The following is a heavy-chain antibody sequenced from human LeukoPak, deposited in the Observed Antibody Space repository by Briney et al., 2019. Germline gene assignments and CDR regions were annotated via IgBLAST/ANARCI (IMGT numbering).Heavy chain of an antibody. CDR3: ARTYGDYV. CDR1: GGPISSYY. Sequence: SETLSLTCTVSGGPISSYYWSWIRQPPGKGLEWIGYIYYSGSTNYNPSLKSRVTISVDTSKNQFSLKLSSVTAADTAVYYCARTYGDYVWGQGTLVTVSS. CDR2: IYYSGST. J-gene: IGHJ4*02. V-gene: IGHV4-59*01. D-gene: IGHD4-17*01.